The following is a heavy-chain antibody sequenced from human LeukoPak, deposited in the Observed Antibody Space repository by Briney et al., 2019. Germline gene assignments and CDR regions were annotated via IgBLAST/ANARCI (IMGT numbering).Heavy chain of an antibody. CDR3: VRDSNYYAMDV. V-gene: IGHV3-13*01. Sequence: PGGSLRLSCAASGFTFRAYDMHWVRQTAGKGLEWVSGIGPDGDTYYADSVKGRFTISRENGENSVHLQMNSLRAGDTAVYYCVRDSNYYAMDVWGQGTTVTVSS. J-gene: IGHJ6*02. D-gene: IGHD2-8*01. CDR2: IGPDGDT. CDR1: GFTFRAYD.